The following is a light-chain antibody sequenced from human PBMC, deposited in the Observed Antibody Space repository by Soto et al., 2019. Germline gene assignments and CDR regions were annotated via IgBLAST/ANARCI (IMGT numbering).Light chain of an antibody. V-gene: IGKV3-15*01. CDR2: GAS. Sequence: EIVMTQSPATLSVSPGERATRSCRASQSVTSNLAWYQQKPGQAPRLLMYGASTRATGIPARFGGSGSATEFTLTISSLQSEDFAVYYCQQYSQWPLTFGGGTKVDIK. J-gene: IGKJ4*01. CDR1: QSVTSN. CDR3: QQYSQWPLT.